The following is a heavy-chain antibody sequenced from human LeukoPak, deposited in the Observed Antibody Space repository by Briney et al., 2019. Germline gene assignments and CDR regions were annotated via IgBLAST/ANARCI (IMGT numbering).Heavy chain of an antibody. CDR3: ARDTRGESDY. D-gene: IGHD2-2*01. V-gene: IGHV3-21*01. CDR1: GFTFSSYT. J-gene: IGHJ4*02. CDR2: ISSTSSYI. Sequence: GGSLRLSCVASGFTFSSYTMIWVRQAPGKGLEWLSSISSTSSYIYYADSVKGRFTISRDNAKNSLYLQMNSLRAEDTAVYYCARDTRGESDYWGQGTLVTVSS.